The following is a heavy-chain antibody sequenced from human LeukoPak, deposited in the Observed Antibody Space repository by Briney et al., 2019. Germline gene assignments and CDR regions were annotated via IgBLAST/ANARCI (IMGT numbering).Heavy chain of an antibody. D-gene: IGHD6-19*01. CDR3: AAVANTGFDY. V-gene: IGHV3-23*01. J-gene: IGHJ4*02. CDR2: ISGSGSNT. Sequence: GGSLGLSCAASGFTFSSYAMSWVRQAPGKGLEWVPAISGSGSNTYYADSVKGRFTISRDSSRNTLYLQMNSLRAEDTAVYYCAAVANTGFDYWGQGTLGTVSS. CDR1: GFTFSSYA.